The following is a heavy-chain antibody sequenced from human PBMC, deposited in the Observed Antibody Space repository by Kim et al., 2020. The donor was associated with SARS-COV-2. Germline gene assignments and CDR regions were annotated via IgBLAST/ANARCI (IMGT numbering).Heavy chain of an antibody. V-gene: IGHV1-46*01. J-gene: IGHJ3*02. D-gene: IGHD6-6*01. Sequence: AQKFQGRVTMTGDTSTSTVYMEVSSLRSDDTAVYYCAGGSATRPNNDVFDIWGQGTMVTVSS. CDR3: AGGSATRPNNDVFDI.